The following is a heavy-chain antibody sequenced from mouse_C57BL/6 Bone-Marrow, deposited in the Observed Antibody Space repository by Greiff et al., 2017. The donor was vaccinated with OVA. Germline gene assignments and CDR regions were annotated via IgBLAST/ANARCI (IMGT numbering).Heavy chain of an antibody. CDR1: GFTFSDYY. CDR2: INYDGSST. CDR3: ARDLWYFDV. V-gene: IGHV5-16*01. Sequence: DVKLVESEGGLVQPGSSMKLSCTASGFTFSDYYMAWVRQVPEKGLEWVANINYDGSSTYYLDSLKSHFIISRDNAKNILYLQMSSLKSEDTATYYCARDLWYFDVWGTGTTVTVSS. J-gene: IGHJ1*03.